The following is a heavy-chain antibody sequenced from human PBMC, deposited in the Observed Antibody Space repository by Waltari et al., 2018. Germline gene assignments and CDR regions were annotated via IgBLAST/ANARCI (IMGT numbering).Heavy chain of an antibody. CDR1: GFAMTNSREG. CDR3: ARVGTMIVV. CDR2: IYYSGST. J-gene: IGHJ4*02. D-gene: IGHD3-22*01. V-gene: IGHV4-39*07. Sequence: ESGPTLVKPTQTLTLTCNFSGFAMTNSREGMGWVRQPPGKGLEWIGSIYYSGSTYYNPSLKSRVTISVDTSKNQFSLKLSSVTAADTAVYYCARVGTMIVVWGQGTLVTVSS.